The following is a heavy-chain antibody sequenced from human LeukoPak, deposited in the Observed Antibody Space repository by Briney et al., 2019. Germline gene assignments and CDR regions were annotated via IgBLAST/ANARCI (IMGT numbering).Heavy chain of an antibody. CDR3: ARGLLYGDYGNFDY. CDR2: MNPNSGNT. V-gene: IGHV1-8*01. Sequence: ASVTVSCKASGYTFTSYDINWVRQAPGQGLGWMGWMNPNSGNTGYAQKFQGRVTMTRNTSISTAYMELSSLRSEDTAVYYCARGLLYGDYGNFDYWGQGTLVTVSS. D-gene: IGHD4-17*01. J-gene: IGHJ4*02. CDR1: GYTFTSYD.